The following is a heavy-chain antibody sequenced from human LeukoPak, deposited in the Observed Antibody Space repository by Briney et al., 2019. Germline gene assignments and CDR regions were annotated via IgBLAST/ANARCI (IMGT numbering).Heavy chain of an antibody. CDR3: ARDYSNLLPDY. Sequence: ASVKVSCKASGYTFANSYMHWVRQAPGQGLEWMGKINPSGGSTSYAQKFQGRVTMTRDTSTSTVYMEVSSLRSEDTAVYCCARDYSNLLPDYWGQGTLVTVSS. CDR1: GYTFANSY. CDR2: INPSGGST. V-gene: IGHV1-46*01. J-gene: IGHJ4*02. D-gene: IGHD4-11*01.